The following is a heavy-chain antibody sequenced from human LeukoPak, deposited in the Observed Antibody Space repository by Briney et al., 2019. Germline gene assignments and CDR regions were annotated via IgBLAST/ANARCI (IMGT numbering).Heavy chain of an antibody. D-gene: IGHD4-11*01. V-gene: IGHV3-23*01. CDR3: AKGGNSNYCYGMDV. CDR1: GFTFSSYA. J-gene: IGHJ6*01. Sequence: GGSLRLSCAASGFTFSSYAMSWVRQAPGKGLEWVSAISGSGGSTYYADSVKGRFTISRDNSKNTLYLQMNSLRAEDTAVYYCAKGGNSNYCYGMDVWGQGTTVTVSS. CDR2: ISGSGGST.